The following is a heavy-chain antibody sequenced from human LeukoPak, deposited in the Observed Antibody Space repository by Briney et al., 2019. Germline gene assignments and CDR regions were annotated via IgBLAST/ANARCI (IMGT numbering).Heavy chain of an antibody. CDR3: ARESSLGSGYYYYYYYMDV. D-gene: IGHD3-22*01. CDR1: GYTLTELS. Sequence: ASVKVSCKVSGYTLTELSMHWVRQAPGKGLEWMGGFDPEDGETIYAQKFQGRVTMTEDTSTDTAYMELSSLRSEDTAVYYCARESSLGSGYYYYYYYMDVWGKGTTVTVSS. CDR2: FDPEDGET. V-gene: IGHV1-24*01. J-gene: IGHJ6*03.